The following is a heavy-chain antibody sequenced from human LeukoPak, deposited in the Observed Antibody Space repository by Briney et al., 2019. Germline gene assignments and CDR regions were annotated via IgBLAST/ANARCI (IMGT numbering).Heavy chain of an antibody. D-gene: IGHD6-13*01. J-gene: IGHJ3*02. CDR2: ISHSGRTI. Sequence: GGSLRLSCAASGFTFSDYNMNWIRQAPGKGLEWISYISHSGRTIYDADSVKGRFTISRDNAKNSLYLQMNSLRAEDTAVYYCAKGLAAAGTRMFAFDIWGQGTMVTVSS. V-gene: IGHV3-11*01. CDR1: GFTFSDYN. CDR3: AKGLAAAGTRMFAFDI.